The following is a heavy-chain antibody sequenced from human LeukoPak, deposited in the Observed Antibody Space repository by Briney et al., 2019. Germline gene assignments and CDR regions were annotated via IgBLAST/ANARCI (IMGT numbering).Heavy chain of an antibody. Sequence: SVTVSCKASGYTFTGYYMHWVRQAPGQGLEWMGWINPNSGGTNYAQKFQGRVTMTRDTSISTAYMELSRLRSDDTAVYYCARVWFGDYTFDYWGQGTLVTVSS. V-gene: IGHV1-2*02. CDR1: GYTFTGYY. J-gene: IGHJ4*02. CDR3: ARVWFGDYTFDY. D-gene: IGHD3-10*01. CDR2: INPNSGGT.